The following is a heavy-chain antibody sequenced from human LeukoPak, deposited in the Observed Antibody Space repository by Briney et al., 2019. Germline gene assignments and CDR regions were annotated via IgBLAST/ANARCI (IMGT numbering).Heavy chain of an antibody. J-gene: IGHJ4*02. CDR1: GLIFSNYA. Sequence: PGGSLRLSRAGSGLIFSNYAMSWGRAAPGEGLWWGLAIGGSGVSTSYTDSVKGRFTISRDNSKNTLYLQMHYLRAEDTAVYNCAKGIEVDHTLPFDYWGQGTLVTVSS. D-gene: IGHD1-14*01. CDR2: IGGSGVST. CDR3: AKGIEVDHTLPFDY. V-gene: IGHV3-23*01.